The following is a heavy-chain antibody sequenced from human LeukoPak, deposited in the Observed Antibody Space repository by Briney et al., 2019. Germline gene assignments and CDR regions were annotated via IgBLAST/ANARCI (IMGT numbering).Heavy chain of an antibody. CDR3: ARLRSSSPDY. V-gene: IGHV3-48*02. J-gene: IGHJ4*02. CDR2: ISTTSSIT. Sequence: GGSLRLSCVASGFTFSSYTMNWVRKAPGKGLEWISYISTTSSITSYADSVKGRFSISRDNAKNSLYLQMNSLRDEDTAMYYCARLRSSSPDYWGQGTLVTVSS. CDR1: GFTFSSYT. D-gene: IGHD6-13*01.